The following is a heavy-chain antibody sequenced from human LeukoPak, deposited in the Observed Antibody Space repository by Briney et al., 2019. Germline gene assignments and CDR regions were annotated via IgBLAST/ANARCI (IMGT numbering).Heavy chain of an antibody. Sequence: PGGSLRLSCAASGFTFTNYGMHWVRQAPGKGLEWVAVIWYDGAKQYYADSVKGRFTISRDNSKNTLYLQMNSLRAEDTAVYYCARDTYYDSSGYYQSDYWGQGTLVTVSS. CDR3: ARDTYYDSSGYYQSDY. CDR2: IWYDGAKQ. CDR1: GFTFTNYG. D-gene: IGHD3-22*01. V-gene: IGHV3-33*01. J-gene: IGHJ4*02.